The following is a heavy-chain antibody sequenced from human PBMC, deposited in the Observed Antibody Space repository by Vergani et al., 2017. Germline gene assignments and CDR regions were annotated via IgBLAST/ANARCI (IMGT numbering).Heavy chain of an antibody. CDR2: IYTSGST. CDR1: GGSISSGSYY. J-gene: IGHJ6*02. V-gene: IGHV4-61*02. Sequence: QVQLQESGPGLVKPSQTLSLTCTVSGGSISSGSYYWSWIRQPAGKGLEWIGRIYTSGSTNYNPSLKSPVTLSVDTSKNQFSLKLSSVTAADTAVYYCARESTDKDDYYGMDVWGQGTTVTVSS. CDR3: ARESTDKDDYYGMDV. D-gene: IGHD5/OR15-5a*01.